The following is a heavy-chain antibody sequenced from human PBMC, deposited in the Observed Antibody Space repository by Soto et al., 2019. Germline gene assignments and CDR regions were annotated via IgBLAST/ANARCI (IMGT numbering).Heavy chain of an antibody. CDR3: ARDHYGSGNYYFDY. J-gene: IGHJ4*02. CDR1: GFTFRSYW. D-gene: IGHD3-10*01. CDR2: IRSSSSDM. Sequence: GGSLRLSCVASGFTFRSYWMHWVRQATGKGLEWVSFIRSSSSDMNYADSVKGRFTISRDNAKNSLYLQLNSLRAEDTAVYYCARDHYGSGNYYFDYWGQGTLVTVSS. V-gene: IGHV3-21*01.